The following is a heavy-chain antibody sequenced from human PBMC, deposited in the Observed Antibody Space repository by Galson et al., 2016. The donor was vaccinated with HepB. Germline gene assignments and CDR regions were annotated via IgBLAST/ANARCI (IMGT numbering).Heavy chain of an antibody. V-gene: IGHV3-7*03. CDR3: AQYYYDSSGYVEYFQN. CDR2: IKPDGSEK. Sequence: SLRLSCAASGFTFTTYWMSWVRQAPGKGLEWVANIKPDGSEKYYVDSVKGRFTISRDNAKNSLYLQMHSLRAEHTAVYYCAQYYYDSSGYVEYFQNWGQGSRVTVSS. J-gene: IGHJ1*01. D-gene: IGHD3-22*01. CDR1: GFTFTTYW.